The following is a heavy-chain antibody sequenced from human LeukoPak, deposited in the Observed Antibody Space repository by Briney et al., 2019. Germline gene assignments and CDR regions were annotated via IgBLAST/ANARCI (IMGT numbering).Heavy chain of an antibody. J-gene: IGHJ6*03. D-gene: IGHD5-12*01. CDR3: ARGVGGYDLLAYYYYYYMDV. Sequence: GGSLRLSCAASGFTFTSYAMKWVRQAPGKGLEWVAVISGSGGRKYYADSVKGRFTISRDNSKNTLYIQMNSLRAEDTAVYYCARGVGGYDLLAYYYYYYMDVWGKGTTVTVSS. CDR2: ISGSGGRK. CDR1: GFTFTSYA. V-gene: IGHV3-23*01.